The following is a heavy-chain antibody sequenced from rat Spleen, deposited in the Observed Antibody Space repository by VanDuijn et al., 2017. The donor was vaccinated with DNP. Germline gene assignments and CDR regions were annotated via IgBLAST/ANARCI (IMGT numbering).Heavy chain of an antibody. J-gene: IGHJ2*01. CDR3: ARHVGGSYYYPDY. V-gene: IGHV5S13*01. D-gene: IGHD1-12*02. CDR1: GFTFSDYD. Sequence: EVQLVESGGGLVQPGRSLTLSCVVSGFTFSDYDMAWVRQAPTKGLEWVASISTGGDNTYYRGSVKGRFTISRDNAKNTQYLQMDSLRSEDTATYYCARHVGGSYYYPDYWGQGVMVTVSS. CDR2: ISTGGDNT.